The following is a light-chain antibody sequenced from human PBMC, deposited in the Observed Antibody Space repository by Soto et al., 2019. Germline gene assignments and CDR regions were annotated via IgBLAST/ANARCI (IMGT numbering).Light chain of an antibody. CDR3: YSPDSSGGI. J-gene: IGLJ2*01. Sequence: SYELTQPPSLSVSPGQTARITCSGDAFPKKYAYCYQQRSGQAPVLVIYEDTRRPSGTPERFSGSSSGTTATLPIGGAHVGDEGDYFCYSPDSSGGIFGGGTKLPVL. CDR2: EDT. V-gene: IGLV3-10*01. CDR1: AFPKKY.